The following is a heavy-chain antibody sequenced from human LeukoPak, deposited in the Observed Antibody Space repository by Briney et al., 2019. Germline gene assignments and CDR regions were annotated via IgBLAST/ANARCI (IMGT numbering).Heavy chain of an antibody. V-gene: IGHV1-2*06. CDR3: TRESGSYHGNDY. Sequence: ASVKVSCKASGGTFISYAISWVRQAPGQGLEWMGRINPNNGGTNYAQKFQGRVTMTGDTSISTAYMELSSLRSDDTALYYCTRESGSYHGNDYWGQGTLVTVSS. CDR1: GGTFISYA. D-gene: IGHD1-26*01. J-gene: IGHJ4*02. CDR2: INPNNGGT.